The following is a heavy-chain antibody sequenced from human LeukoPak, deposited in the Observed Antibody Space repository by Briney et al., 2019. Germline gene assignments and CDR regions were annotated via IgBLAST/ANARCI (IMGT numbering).Heavy chain of an antibody. Sequence: GGSLRLSCTASGFIFDTHTLTWVRQAPGKGLEWVSSMTSSRYIYYADSVKGRFTISRDDANNLVFLQMHSLRAEDTAIYYCTRDQFFDYDNDDAFDVWGQGTKVIVSS. V-gene: IGHV3-21*04. D-gene: IGHD3-22*01. J-gene: IGHJ3*01. CDR1: GFIFDTHT. CDR3: TRDQFFDYDNDDAFDV. CDR2: MTSSRYI.